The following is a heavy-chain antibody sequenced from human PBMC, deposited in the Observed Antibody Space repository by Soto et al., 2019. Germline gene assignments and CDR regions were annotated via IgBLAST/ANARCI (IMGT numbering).Heavy chain of an antibody. CDR3: SRGILV. Sequence: QVQLQESGTGLVKPSQTLSLTCTVSGGSINSGGYCWSWIRQHPGKGLAWIGCIYYGGSNFYNPSLKSRVTRSVATSKNQFALMLTSVTAADTAVYYCSRGILVWGQGALITVSS. D-gene: IGHD2-15*01. CDR1: GGSINSGGYC. J-gene: IGHJ4*02. CDR2: IYYGGSN. V-gene: IGHV4-31*03.